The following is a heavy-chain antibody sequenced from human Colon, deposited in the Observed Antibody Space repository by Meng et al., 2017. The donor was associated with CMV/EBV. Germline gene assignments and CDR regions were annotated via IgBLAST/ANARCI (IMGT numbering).Heavy chain of an antibody. D-gene: IGHD4-17*01. CDR2: IRSDGRNT. CDR1: EFAFSSYS. Sequence: GESLKISCAVSEFAFSSYSMHWVRQAPGKGLEYVSAIRSDGRNTYYADSVKGRFSVSRDNSKNTLFLQMDSLRPEDTAVYYCATDPSTVTTNYWGQGTLVTVSS. CDR3: ATDPSTVTTNY. V-gene: IGHV3-64*02. J-gene: IGHJ4*02.